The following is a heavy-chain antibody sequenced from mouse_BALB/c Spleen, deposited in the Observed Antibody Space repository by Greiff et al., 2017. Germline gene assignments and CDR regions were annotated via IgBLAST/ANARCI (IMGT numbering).Heavy chain of an antibody. Sequence: EVQLVESGGDLVKPGGSLKLSCAASGFTFSSYGMSWVRQTPDKRLEWVATISSGGSYTYYPDSVKGRFTISRDNAKNTLYLQMSSLKSEDTAMYYCARRGNWDPFAYWGQGTLVTVSA. V-gene: IGHV5-6*01. D-gene: IGHD4-1*01. CDR3: ARRGNWDPFAY. CDR1: GFTFSSYG. J-gene: IGHJ3*01. CDR2: ISSGGSYT.